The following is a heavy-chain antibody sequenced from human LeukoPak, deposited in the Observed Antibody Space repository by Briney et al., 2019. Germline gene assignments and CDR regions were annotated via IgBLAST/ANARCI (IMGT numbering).Heavy chain of an antibody. CDR2: ISGSGGST. CDR3: AKDQTPYGSGSYSPIDY. J-gene: IGHJ4*02. D-gene: IGHD3-10*01. CDR1: GFTFSNYA. Sequence: GGSLRLSCAASGFTFSNYAMSWVRQAPGKGLEWVSGISGSGGSTHYADSVKGRLTISRDNSKNTLYLQVNSLRAEDTALYYCAKDQTPYGSGSYSPIDYWGQGTLVTVSS. V-gene: IGHV3-23*01.